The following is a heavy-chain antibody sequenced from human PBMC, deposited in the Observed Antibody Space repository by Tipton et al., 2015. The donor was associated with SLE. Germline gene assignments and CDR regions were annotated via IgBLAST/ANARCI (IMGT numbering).Heavy chain of an antibody. Sequence: TLSLTCTVSGGSITSHYWTWIRQPPGKGLEWIGYIYNDGSTNYNHSLKSRITMSIDTSKNHFSLKLKSVTAADTAVYYCARGRFLQWLTPGLRYYFDYWGQGTLVTVSS. J-gene: IGHJ4*02. CDR1: GGSITSHY. CDR3: ARGRFLQWLTPGLRYYFDY. V-gene: IGHV4-59*11. D-gene: IGHD3-3*01. CDR2: IYNDGST.